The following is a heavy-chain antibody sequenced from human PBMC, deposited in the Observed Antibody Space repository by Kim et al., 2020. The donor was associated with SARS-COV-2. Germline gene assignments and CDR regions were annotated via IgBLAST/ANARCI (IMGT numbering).Heavy chain of an antibody. Sequence: AQGFTGRFVFSLDTSVSTAYLQISSLKAEDTAVYYCAREAMVRGVIMVDYWGQGTLVTVSS. D-gene: IGHD3-10*01. CDR3: AREAMVRGVIMVDY. V-gene: IGHV7-4-1*02. J-gene: IGHJ4*02.